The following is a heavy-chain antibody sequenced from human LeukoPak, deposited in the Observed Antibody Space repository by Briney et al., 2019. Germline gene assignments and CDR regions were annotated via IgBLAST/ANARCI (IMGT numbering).Heavy chain of an antibody. Sequence: GGSLRLSCAASGFTFSSYGMHWVRQAPGKGLEWVAVISYDGSNKYYADSVKGRFTISRDNSKNTLYLQMNSLRAEDTAVYYCAKDPSPYSSSWYNYFDYWGQGTLVTVSS. CDR1: GFTFSSYG. CDR3: AKDPSPYSSSWYNYFDY. V-gene: IGHV3-30*18. CDR2: ISYDGSNK. D-gene: IGHD6-13*01. J-gene: IGHJ4*02.